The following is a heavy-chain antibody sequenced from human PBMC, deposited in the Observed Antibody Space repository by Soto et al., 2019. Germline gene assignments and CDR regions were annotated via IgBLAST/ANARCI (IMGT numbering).Heavy chain of an antibody. J-gene: IGHJ3*02. CDR2: ISAYNGNT. V-gene: IGHV1-18*01. D-gene: IGHD3-22*01. CDR3: ARGSTGSMIVVPDDAFDI. Sequence: ASVKVSCKASGYTFTSYGISWVRQAPGQGLEWMGWISAYNGNTNYAQKLQGRVTMTTDTSTSTAYMELRSLRSDDTAVYYCARGSTGSMIVVPDDAFDIWGPGTMVTVSS. CDR1: GYTFTSYG.